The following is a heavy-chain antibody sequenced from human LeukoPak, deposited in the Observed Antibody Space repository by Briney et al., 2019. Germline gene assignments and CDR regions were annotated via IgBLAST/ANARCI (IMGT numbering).Heavy chain of an antibody. CDR2: IYTSGTT. D-gene: IGHD2-21*01. J-gene: IGHJ6*03. V-gene: IGHV4-61*02. CDR3: ARYLCGGESCYYYYMDV. CDR1: GGSINSDNYY. Sequence: PSETLSLTCTVSGGSINSDNYYWSWIRQPAGKGLEWTGRIYTSGTTNYNPSLKSRVTMSVDTSKIQFSLKLSSVTAADTAVYYCARYLCGGESCYYYYMDVWGKGTAVTVSS.